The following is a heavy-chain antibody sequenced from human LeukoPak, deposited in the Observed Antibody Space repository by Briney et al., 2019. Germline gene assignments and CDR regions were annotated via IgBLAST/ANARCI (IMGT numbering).Heavy chain of an antibody. CDR2: ISGSGGST. CDR3: AKDRFTDYYGSGSRGY. V-gene: IGHV3-23*01. CDR1: GFTFSSYA. Sequence: GGSLRLSCAASGFTFSSYAMSWVRQAPGKGLEWVSAISGSGGSTYYADSVKGRFTISRDNSKNTLYLQMNSLRAEDTAVYYCAKDRFTDYYGSGSRGYWGQGTLVTVSS. D-gene: IGHD3-10*01. J-gene: IGHJ4*02.